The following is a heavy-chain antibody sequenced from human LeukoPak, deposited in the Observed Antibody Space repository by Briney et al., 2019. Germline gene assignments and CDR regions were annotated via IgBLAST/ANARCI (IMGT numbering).Heavy chain of an antibody. CDR1: GGSISSGSYY. CDR2: IYYSGST. CDR3: ARDRRIAAAAATFDY. D-gene: IGHD6-13*01. J-gene: IGHJ4*02. Sequence: SETLSLTCTVSGGSISSGSYYWSWIRQPPGKGLEWIGSIYYSGSTYYNPSLKSRVTISVDTSKNQFSLKLSSVTAADTAVYYCARDRRIAAAAATFDYWGQGTLVTVSS. V-gene: IGHV4-39*07.